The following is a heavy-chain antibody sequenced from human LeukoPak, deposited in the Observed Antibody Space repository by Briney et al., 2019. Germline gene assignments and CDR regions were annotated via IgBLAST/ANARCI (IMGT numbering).Heavy chain of an antibody. Sequence: ASVKVSCKASGYTFTDYYMHWVRQAPGQGLEWMGWINPNSGGTNYAQKFQGRVTMTRDTSISTAYMELSRLRSDDTAVYYCASGGVSIDCSGGSCLPLFDYWGQGTLVTVSS. J-gene: IGHJ4*02. V-gene: IGHV1-2*02. CDR1: GYTFTDYY. D-gene: IGHD2-15*01. CDR3: ASGGVSIDCSGGSCLPLFDY. CDR2: INPNSGGT.